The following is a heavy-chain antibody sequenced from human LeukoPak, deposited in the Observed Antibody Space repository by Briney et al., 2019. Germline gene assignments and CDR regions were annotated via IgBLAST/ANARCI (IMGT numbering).Heavy chain of an antibody. CDR3: ARGRNAQMGYYYYGMDV. CDR2: IIPIFGTA. CDR1: GGTFSSYA. V-gene: IGHV1-69*13. J-gene: IGHJ6*02. Sequence: SVKVSCKASGGTFSSYAISWVRQAPGQGLEWMGGIIPIFGTANYAQKFQGRVTITADESTSTAYMELSSLRSEDTAVYYCARGRNAQMGYYYYGMDVWGQGPTVTVS. D-gene: IGHD5-24*01.